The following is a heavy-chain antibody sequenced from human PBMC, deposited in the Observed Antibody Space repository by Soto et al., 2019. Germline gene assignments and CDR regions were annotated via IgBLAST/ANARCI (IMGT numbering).Heavy chain of an antibody. D-gene: IGHD3-3*01. J-gene: IGHJ5*02. CDR2: ISAYNGNT. CDR1: GYTFTSYV. Sequence: ASVKVSCKASGYTFTSYVISWVRQAPGQGLEWMGWISAYNGNTNYAQKLQGRVTMTTDTSTSTAYMELRSLRSDDTAVYYCARDVYDFWSGFPYGWFDPWGQGTLVTVSS. V-gene: IGHV1-18*01. CDR3: ARDVYDFWSGFPYGWFDP.